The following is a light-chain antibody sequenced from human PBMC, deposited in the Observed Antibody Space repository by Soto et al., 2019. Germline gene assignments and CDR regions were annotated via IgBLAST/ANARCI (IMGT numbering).Light chain of an antibody. CDR3: GTWDTSLSAVV. V-gene: IGLV1-51*01. CDR2: DND. CDR1: SSNIGNNY. Sequence: QSVLTQPHSVSAAPAQKVTISCSGSSSNIGNNYVSWYQQLPGTAPKLLIYDNDKRPSGIPDRFSGSKSGTSATLGITGLQTGDEADYYCGTWDTSLSAVVFGGGTKLTVL. J-gene: IGLJ2*01.